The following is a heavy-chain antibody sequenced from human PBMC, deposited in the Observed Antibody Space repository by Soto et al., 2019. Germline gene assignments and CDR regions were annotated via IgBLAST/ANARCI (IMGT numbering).Heavy chain of an antibody. CDR2: IWYNGSNE. V-gene: IGHV3-33*01. Sequence: GGSLRLSCAASGFTFRSYGMHWVRQAPGKGLEWVAIIWYNGSNEYYADSVKGRFTISRDNAKNTLYLQMNILRVEDTAVYYCAVLVFFLRIGRQPSSNSFPSPPTSDL. CDR3: AVLVFFLRIGRQPSSNSFPSPPTSDL. D-gene: IGHD7-27*01. CDR1: GFTFRSYG. J-gene: IGHJ2*01.